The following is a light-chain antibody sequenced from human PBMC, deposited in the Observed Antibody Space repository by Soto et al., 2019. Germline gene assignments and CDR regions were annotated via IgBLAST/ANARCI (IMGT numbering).Light chain of an antibody. CDR2: GSY. Sequence: EIVLTQSPGTLSLSPGETATLSCRASQSVSSSYLAWYQQKPGQAPRLLVYGSYHRATGIADRFSGSGSGTDFTITISRLEPEDFAVYYCQQYSSSYDTSLYTFGQGTKVDIK. J-gene: IGKJ2*01. CDR3: QQYSSSYDTSLYT. CDR1: QSVSSSY. V-gene: IGKV3-20*01.